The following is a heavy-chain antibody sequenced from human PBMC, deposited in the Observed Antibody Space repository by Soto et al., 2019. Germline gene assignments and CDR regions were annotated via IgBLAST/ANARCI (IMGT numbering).Heavy chain of an antibody. CDR1: GVTVSNNY. D-gene: IGHD3-3*01. J-gene: IGHJ4*02. CDR3: ARDTYDDY. Sequence: EVQLVESGGGLVQPGGYLRLSCAASGVTVSNNYMSWVRQAPGKGLEWVSVIYSGGRTYYADSGKGRFIISRDSSKNTLYLQMNSLRAEDTAVYYCARDTYDDYRGQGTLVTVSS. CDR2: IYSGGRT. V-gene: IGHV3-66*01.